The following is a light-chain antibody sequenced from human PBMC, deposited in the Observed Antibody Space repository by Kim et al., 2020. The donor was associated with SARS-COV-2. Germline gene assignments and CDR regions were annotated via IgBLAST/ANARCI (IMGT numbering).Light chain of an antibody. Sequence: VGDRVTIPCRASQSISSYLNWYQQKPGKAPKLLIYAASSLQSGVPSRFSGSGSGTDFTLTISSLQPEDYATYYCQQSYSTPPQMYTFGQGTKLEI. J-gene: IGKJ2*01. CDR2: AAS. V-gene: IGKV1-39*01. CDR1: QSISSY. CDR3: QQSYSTPPQMYT.